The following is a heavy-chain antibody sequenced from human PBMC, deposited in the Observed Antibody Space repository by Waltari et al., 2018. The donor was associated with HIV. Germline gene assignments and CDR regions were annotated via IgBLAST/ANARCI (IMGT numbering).Heavy chain of an antibody. CDR2: INPSSGGT. Sequence: QVQLVQSGAEVKKPGASVKVSCQASGNIFPDNSIHWVRQAPGQGLEWMGWINPSSGGTNSAQKFQGRVTMTWDTSINTAYMELSGLRSDDTAVYFCARDRSIVSRHYDNAVAPYFDNWGRGTLVSVSS. D-gene: IGHD3-22*01. V-gene: IGHV1-2*02. CDR3: ARDRSIVSRHYDNAVAPYFDN. J-gene: IGHJ4*02. CDR1: GNIFPDNS.